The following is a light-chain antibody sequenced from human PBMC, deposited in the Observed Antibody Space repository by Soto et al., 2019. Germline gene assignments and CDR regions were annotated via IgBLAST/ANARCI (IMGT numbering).Light chain of an antibody. CDR1: SSNIGAGYD. J-gene: IGLJ1*01. CDR3: QSFDSSLSGCV. CDR2: ANS. Sequence: QSVLTQPPSVSGAPGQRVTISCTGSSSNIGAGYDVHWYQQLPGAAPKLLMYANSNRPSGVPDRFSGSKSGTSASLAITGLQAEDEADYYCQSFDSSLSGCVFGSGTKVTVL. V-gene: IGLV1-40*01.